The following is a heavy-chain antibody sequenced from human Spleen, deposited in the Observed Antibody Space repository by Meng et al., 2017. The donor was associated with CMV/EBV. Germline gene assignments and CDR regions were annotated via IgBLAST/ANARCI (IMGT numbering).Heavy chain of an antibody. J-gene: IGHJ4*02. D-gene: IGHD5-24*01. CDR3: TRGRVGYNINYFHY. Sequence: ASGDTFSRFAMSWVRQAPGQGLEWMGAIIPRVGITNYSQRFQGRVRITADTSTSTAYMELSSLRSEDTAIYYCTRGRVGYNINYFHYWGQGTLVTFSS. CDR2: IIPRVGIT. V-gene: IGHV1-69*10. CDR1: GDTFSRFA.